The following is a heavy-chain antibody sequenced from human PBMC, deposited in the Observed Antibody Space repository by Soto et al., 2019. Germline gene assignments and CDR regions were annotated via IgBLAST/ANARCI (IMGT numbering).Heavy chain of an antibody. CDR1: GYTFTTYD. CDR3: ARALGYSSTSRLDL. Sequence: QVQLVQSGAEVEKPGASVKVSCKASGYTFTTYDLNWVRQAPGHGLEWMGWMNPDTGNTGYAQKFQGSVTMTRDTSISTAFMALSGLTAEDTAVYYCARALGYSSTSRLDLWGQGTLVTVSS. J-gene: IGHJ4*02. V-gene: IGHV1-8*01. D-gene: IGHD6-19*01. CDR2: MNPDTGNT.